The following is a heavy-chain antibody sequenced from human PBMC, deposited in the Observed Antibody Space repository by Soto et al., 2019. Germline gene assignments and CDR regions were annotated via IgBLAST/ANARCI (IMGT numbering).Heavy chain of an antibody. J-gene: IGHJ6*02. Sequence: EVQLLESGGRLAQPGGSLRLSCAASEFTFSSYAMSWVRQAPGKGLEWVSAISGSGGSTYYADSVKGRLTTSRDNSKNTLYLQMNSLRAEDTAVYYCAKVPSALDYYGMDVWVQGTTVTVSS. CDR3: AKVPSALDYYGMDV. V-gene: IGHV3-23*01. CDR1: EFTFSSYA. CDR2: ISGSGGST.